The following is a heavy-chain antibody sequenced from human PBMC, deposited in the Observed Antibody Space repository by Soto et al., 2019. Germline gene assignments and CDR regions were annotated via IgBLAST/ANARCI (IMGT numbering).Heavy chain of an antibody. D-gene: IGHD5-12*01. J-gene: IGHJ6*02. V-gene: IGHV1-18*04. CDR2: ISAYNGNT. Sequence: ASVKVSCKASGYTFTSYGIIWVRQAPGQGLEWMGWISAYNGNTNYAQKLQGRVTMTTDTSTSTAYMELRSLRSDDTAVYYCARDKPTRRYGGSAGSDYYGIDVWGQGTTVTVSS. CDR3: ARDKPTRRYGGSAGSDYYGIDV. CDR1: GYTFTSYG.